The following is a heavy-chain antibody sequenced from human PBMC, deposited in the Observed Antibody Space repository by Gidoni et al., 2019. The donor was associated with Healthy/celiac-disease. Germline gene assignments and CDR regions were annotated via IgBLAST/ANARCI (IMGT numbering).Heavy chain of an antibody. Sequence: QVQLVQSGAEVKKPGSSVKVSCKASGGTFSSYASSWVRQAPGQGLEWMGGIIPIFGTANYAQKFQGRVTITADESTSTAYMELSSLRSEDTAVYYCARDSSSHLPDTTLEYFDLWGRGTLVTVSS. V-gene: IGHV1-69*01. CDR2: IIPIFGTA. CDR3: ARDSSSHLPDTTLEYFDL. CDR1: GGTFSSYA. D-gene: IGHD3-3*02. J-gene: IGHJ2*01.